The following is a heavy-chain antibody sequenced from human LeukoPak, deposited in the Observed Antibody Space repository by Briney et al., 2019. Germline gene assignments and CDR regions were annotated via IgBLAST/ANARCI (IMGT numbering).Heavy chain of an antibody. J-gene: IGHJ4*02. CDR2: IYYSGST. Sequence: PSETLSLTCTVSGGSISSYYWSWIRQPPGKGLEWIGYIYYSGSTNYNPSLKSRVTISVDTSKNQFSLKLSSVTAADTAVYYCAREAVEAVAGFDYWGQGTLVTVSS. V-gene: IGHV4-59*01. D-gene: IGHD6-19*01. CDR1: GGSISSYY. CDR3: AREAVEAVAGFDY.